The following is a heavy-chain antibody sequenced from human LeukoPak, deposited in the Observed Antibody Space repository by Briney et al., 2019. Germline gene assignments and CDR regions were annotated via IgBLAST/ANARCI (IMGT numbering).Heavy chain of an antibody. Sequence: GESLKISCKGSGYSFTSYWIGWVRQIPGKGLEWMGIIYPSDSDTRYSPSFQGQVTISADKSISTAYLQWSSLKASDTAMYYCARRYYYGSYYFDYWGQGTLVTVSS. D-gene: IGHD3-10*01. V-gene: IGHV5-51*01. J-gene: IGHJ4*02. CDR3: ARRYYYGSYYFDY. CDR2: IYPSDSDT. CDR1: GYSFTSYW.